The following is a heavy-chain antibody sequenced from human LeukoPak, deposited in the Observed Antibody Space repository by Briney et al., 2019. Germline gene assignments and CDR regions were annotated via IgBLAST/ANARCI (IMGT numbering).Heavy chain of an antibody. CDR2: IYSDNT. D-gene: IGHD3-16*01. CDR3: ARRAGAYTHPYDY. J-gene: IGHJ4*02. CDR1: GFTFSSYA. V-gene: IGHV3-53*01. Sequence: GGSLRLSCAASGFTFSSYAMHWVRQAPGKGLEWVSFIYSDNTHYSDSVKGRFTISRDNSKNTLCLQMNSLRAEDTAVYYCARRAGAYTHPYDYWGQGTLVTVSS.